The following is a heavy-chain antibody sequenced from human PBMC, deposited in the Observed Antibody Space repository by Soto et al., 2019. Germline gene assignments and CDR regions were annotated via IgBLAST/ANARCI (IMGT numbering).Heavy chain of an antibody. Sequence: QVQLVQSGAEVKKPGSSVKVSCKASGGTFSSYAISWVRQAPGQGLEWMGGIIPIFGTANYAQKFQGRVTITADESTSTAYMELSSLRSEDTAVYYCASSYSRAAGTSYDYYGMDVWGQGTTVTVSS. CDR2: IIPIFGTA. D-gene: IGHD6-13*01. J-gene: IGHJ6*02. CDR1: GGTFSSYA. CDR3: ASSYSRAAGTSYDYYGMDV. V-gene: IGHV1-69*01.